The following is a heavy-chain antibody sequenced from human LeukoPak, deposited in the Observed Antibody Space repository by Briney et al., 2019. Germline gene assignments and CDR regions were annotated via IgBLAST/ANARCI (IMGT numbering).Heavy chain of an antibody. Sequence: SETLSLTCTVSGGSVSTYYWNWIRQPPGKGLEWIGYIYYSGSTNYNPSLKSRVTISVDTSKNQFSLKLSSVTAADTAVYYCARVMWLVDLLAAFDIWGQGTMVTVSS. J-gene: IGHJ3*02. CDR3: ARVMWLVDLLAAFDI. CDR2: IYYSGST. D-gene: IGHD6-19*01. CDR1: GGSVSTYY. V-gene: IGHV4-59*02.